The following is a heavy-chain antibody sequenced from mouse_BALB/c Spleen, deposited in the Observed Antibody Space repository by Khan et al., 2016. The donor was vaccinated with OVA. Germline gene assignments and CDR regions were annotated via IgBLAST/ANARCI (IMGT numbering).Heavy chain of an antibody. V-gene: IGHV5-6*01. D-gene: IGHD1-1*01. CDR2: VSTGGGYT. CDR3: ARLADYYDSGGFAY. J-gene: IGHJ3*01. Sequence: EVELVESGGDLVKPGGSLKLSCAASGFTFSTYGMSWVRQTPDKRLEWVATVSTGGGYTYYPDSVKGRFTISRDNAKNTLYLQMSSLKSEDTAMFYGARLADYYDSGGFAYWGQGTLVTVSA. CDR1: GFTFSTYG.